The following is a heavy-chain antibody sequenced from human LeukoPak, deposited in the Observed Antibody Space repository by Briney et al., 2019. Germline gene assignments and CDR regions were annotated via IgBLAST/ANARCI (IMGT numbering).Heavy chain of an antibody. CDR2: IYSDNT. Sequence: PGGSLRLSCTVSGFTVSSNSMSWVRQAPGKGLEWVSFIYSDNTHYSDSVKGRFTISRDNSKNTLYLQMNSLRAEDTAVYYCARVLRYFDWLSKAVDYWGQGTLVTVSS. D-gene: IGHD3-9*01. V-gene: IGHV3-53*01. CDR3: ARVLRYFDWLSKAVDY. CDR1: GFTVSSNS. J-gene: IGHJ4*02.